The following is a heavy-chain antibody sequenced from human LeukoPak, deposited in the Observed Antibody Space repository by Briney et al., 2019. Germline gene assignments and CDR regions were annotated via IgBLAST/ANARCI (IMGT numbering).Heavy chain of an antibody. D-gene: IGHD6-19*01. J-gene: IGHJ4*02. CDR3: AKERIAVAHFDY. CDR1: GFTFSRYG. CDR2: ISYDGSNK. V-gene: IGHV3-30*18. Sequence: PGVSLRLSCAASGFTFSRYGMHGVRQAPGKGLGWVALISYDGSNKYYADSVKGRFTISRDNSKNTLYLQMSSLRAEDTAVYYCAKERIAVAHFDYWGQGTLVTVSS.